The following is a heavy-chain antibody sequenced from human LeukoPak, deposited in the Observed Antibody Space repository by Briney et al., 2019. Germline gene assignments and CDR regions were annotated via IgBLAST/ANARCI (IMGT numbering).Heavy chain of an antibody. CDR1: GSSLSELS. J-gene: IGHJ4*02. V-gene: IGHV1-24*01. Sequence: GASVKVSCTVSGSSLSELSLYWVRQAPGKGLEWMGGFDVIDSEGFYAQKFQGRVTMTEDSSTDTAYMELRSLTSDDTALYYCAAGRPYSLLDYWGQGTLVTVSS. CDR2: FDVIDSEG. D-gene: IGHD5-18*01. CDR3: AAGRPYSLLDY.